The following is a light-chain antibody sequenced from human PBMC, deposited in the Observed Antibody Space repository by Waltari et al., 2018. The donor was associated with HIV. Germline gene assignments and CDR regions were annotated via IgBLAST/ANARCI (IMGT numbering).Light chain of an antibody. CDR2: WSS. CDR3: QKYYSNPWT. V-gene: IGKV4-1*01. J-gene: IGKJ1*01. CDR1: QSILHNSNNKDY. Sequence: DIVMTQSPESLAASLGERDTVHCKASQSILHNSNNKDYLAWYLEKPGQPPKFLVYWSSMRQSGVPDRVRGSGSGTDFTLSISSLQAEDVAVYYCQKYYSNPWTFGHGTKVEIK.